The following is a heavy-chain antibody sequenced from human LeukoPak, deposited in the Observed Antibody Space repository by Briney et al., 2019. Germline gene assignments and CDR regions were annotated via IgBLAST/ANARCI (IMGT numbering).Heavy chain of an antibody. CDR3: ATEMRATTTPGNWFDP. CDR2: FDPEDGET. J-gene: IGHJ5*02. D-gene: IGHD1-26*01. CDR1: GYTLTELS. V-gene: IGHV1-24*01. Sequence: ASVKVSCKVSGYTLTELSMHWVRQAPGKGLEWMGGFDPEDGETIYAQKFQGRVTMTEDTSTDTAYMELSSLRSEDTAVYYCATEMRATTTPGNWFDPWGREPWSPSPQ.